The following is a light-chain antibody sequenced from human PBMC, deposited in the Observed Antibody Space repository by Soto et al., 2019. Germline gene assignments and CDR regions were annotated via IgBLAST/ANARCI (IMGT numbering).Light chain of an antibody. J-gene: IGLJ2*01. CDR2: GNS. CDR1: SSNIGAGYD. Sequence: QSVLTQPPSVSGAPGQRVTISCTGSSSNIGAGYDVHWYQQLPGTAPKLLIYGNSNRPSGVPDRFSGSKSGTSASLAITGLQAEDEADYYCSAYRSSTTLVFGGGTKLTVL. V-gene: IGLV1-40*01. CDR3: SAYRSSTTLV.